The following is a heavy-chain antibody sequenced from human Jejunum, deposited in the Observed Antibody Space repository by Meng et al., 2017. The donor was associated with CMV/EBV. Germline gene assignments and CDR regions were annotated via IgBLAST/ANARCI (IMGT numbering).Heavy chain of an antibody. CDR3: AKEGGVYFDY. CDR1: GFGFSGYG. CDR2: IRSNGNTK. D-gene: IGHD6-25*01. V-gene: IGHV3-30*02. Sequence: QVQLVESGGGVVQPGGSLRLSCAASGFGFSGYGMHWVRQAPGKGLEWVAFIRSNGNTKFYADSVKGRFTISRDNSKDTMYLQVNSLRPEDTAIYYCAKEGGVYFDYSGQGILVTVAS. J-gene: IGHJ4*02.